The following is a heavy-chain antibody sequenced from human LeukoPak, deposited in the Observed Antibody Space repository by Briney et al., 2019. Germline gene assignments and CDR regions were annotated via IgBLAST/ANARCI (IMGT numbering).Heavy chain of an antibody. J-gene: IGHJ4*02. CDR3: AKKEAVAGKGFDY. V-gene: IGHV3-23*01. Sequence: GGSLRLSCAASGCTFSSYAMSWVRQAPGKGLEWVSIITGSGSGDSTYYADSVKGRFTISRDNSKNTLYLQMNSLRAEDTAVYYCAKKEAVAGKGFDYWGQGTLVTVSS. CDR2: ITGSGSGDST. D-gene: IGHD6-19*01. CDR1: GCTFSSYA.